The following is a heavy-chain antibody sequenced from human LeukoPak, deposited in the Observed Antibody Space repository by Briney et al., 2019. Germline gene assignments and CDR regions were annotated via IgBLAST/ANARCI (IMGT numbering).Heavy chain of an antibody. CDR1: GGSISSGSYY. Sequence: SSETLSLTCTVSGGSISSGSYYWIWIRQPAGKGLEWIGRIYTSGSTNYNPSLKSRVTISVDTSKNQFSLKLSSVTAADTAVYYCARTLSKARAFDIWGQGTMVTVSS. CDR2: IYTSGST. D-gene: IGHD5/OR15-5a*01. V-gene: IGHV4-61*02. J-gene: IGHJ3*02. CDR3: ARTLSKARAFDI.